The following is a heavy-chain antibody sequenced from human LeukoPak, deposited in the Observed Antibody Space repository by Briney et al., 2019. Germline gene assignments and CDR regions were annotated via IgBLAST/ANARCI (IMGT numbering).Heavy chain of an antibody. CDR1: GLTFSINS. D-gene: IGHD5-24*01. V-gene: IGHV3-21*01. J-gene: IGHJ4*02. Sequence: GGSLRLSCAASGLTFSINSMRWVRQSPGKGLVWFSSISSGSSHIYYAASMKGRFTISRDNPKNSLFLQMNSLRSEDTAVYYCARDFMTQLNGYSPPYHFDYWGQGALGSVSS. CDR2: ISSGSSHI. CDR3: ARDFMTQLNGYSPPYHFDY.